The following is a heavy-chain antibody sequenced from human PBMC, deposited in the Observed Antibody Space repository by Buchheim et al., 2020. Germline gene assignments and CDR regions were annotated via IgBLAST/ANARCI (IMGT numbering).Heavy chain of an antibody. CDR1: GFTFSNYG. CDR2: ISYDGSNK. Sequence: QVQLVESGGGVVQPGRSLRLSCAASGFTFSNYGIHWVRQAPGKGLEWVALISYDGSNKYYADSMTGRFTLSRDNSKNTLYLQMNSLRAEDTAVYYCVTGTNFDYWGQGTL. J-gene: IGHJ4*02. CDR3: VTGTNFDY. V-gene: IGHV3-30*03. D-gene: IGHD1-7*01.